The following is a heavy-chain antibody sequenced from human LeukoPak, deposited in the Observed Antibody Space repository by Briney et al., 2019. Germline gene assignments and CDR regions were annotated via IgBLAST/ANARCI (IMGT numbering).Heavy chain of an antibody. Sequence: QSGGSLRLSCAASGFTFSSYGMSWVRQAPGKGLEWVAVISYDGSNKYYADSVKGRFTISRDNAKKSLYLQMNSLRAEDTAVYYCARHLSGITGYTYGRGIDYWGQGTLLTVSS. CDR2: ISYDGSNK. CDR1: GFTFSSYG. D-gene: IGHD5-18*01. J-gene: IGHJ4*02. V-gene: IGHV3-30*03. CDR3: ARHLSGITGYTYGRGIDY.